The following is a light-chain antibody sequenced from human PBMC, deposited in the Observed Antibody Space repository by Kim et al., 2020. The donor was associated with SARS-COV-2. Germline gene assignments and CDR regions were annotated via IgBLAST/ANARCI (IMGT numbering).Light chain of an antibody. CDR3: QVWDSGVV. CDR1: NIGRKS. CDR2: YDS. V-gene: IGLV3-21*04. J-gene: IGLJ2*01. Sequence: SYELTQPASVSVAPGKTARITCGGNNIGRKSGHWYQQKPGQAPVLVIYYDSDRPSGIPERFSGSNSGNTATLTISRVEAGDEADCYCQVWDSGVVFGGG.